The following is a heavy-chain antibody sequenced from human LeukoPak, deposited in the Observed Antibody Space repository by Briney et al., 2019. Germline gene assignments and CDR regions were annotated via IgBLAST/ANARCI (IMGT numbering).Heavy chain of an antibody. CDR3: ARGQYYDSSGYRPARFDY. Sequence: ASVKVSCKASGYTFTSYDINWVRQATGQGLEWMGWMNPNSGNTGYAQKFQGRVTMTRNTSISTAYMELSSLRSEDTAVYYCARGQYYDSSGYRPARFDYWGQGTLVTVSS. CDR2: MNPNSGNT. D-gene: IGHD3-22*01. V-gene: IGHV1-8*01. J-gene: IGHJ4*02. CDR1: GYTFTSYD.